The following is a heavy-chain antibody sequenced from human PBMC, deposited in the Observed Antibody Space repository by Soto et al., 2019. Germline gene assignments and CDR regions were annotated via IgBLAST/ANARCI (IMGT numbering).Heavy chain of an antibody. D-gene: IGHD5-12*01. V-gene: IGHV4-31*03. CDR3: ARKDSGYADYMDV. CDR1: GGSISSGGYY. CDR2: IYYSGRT. Sequence: QVQLQESGPGLVKPSQTLSLTCTVSGGSISSGGYYWSWIRQHPGKGLEWIGYIYYSGRTYYNPSLKSRVTMSVDTSENQFSLRLSSVTAADTAVYYCARKDSGYADYMDVWGKGTTVTVSS. J-gene: IGHJ6*03.